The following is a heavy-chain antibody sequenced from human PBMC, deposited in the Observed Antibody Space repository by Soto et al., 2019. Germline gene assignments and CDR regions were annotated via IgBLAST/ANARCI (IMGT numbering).Heavy chain of an antibody. J-gene: IGHJ4*02. CDR1: GGSISSYY. CDR3: ARHRGRSGWYEDFDY. D-gene: IGHD6-19*01. Sequence: QVQLQESGPRLVKPSETLSLTCTVSGGSISSYYWSWIRQPPGKGLEWIGYIYYRGYTNYNPSLKSRVTISVDMSKRQFSLKLSSVTAADTAVYYCARHRGRSGWYEDFDYWGQGTLVTVSS. V-gene: IGHV4-59*08. CDR2: IYYRGYT.